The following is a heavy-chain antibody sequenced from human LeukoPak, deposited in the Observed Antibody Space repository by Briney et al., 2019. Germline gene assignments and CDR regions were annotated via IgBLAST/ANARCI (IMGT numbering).Heavy chain of an antibody. J-gene: IGHJ4*02. V-gene: IGHV4-59*01. Sequence: PSETLSLTCTVSGGSISSYYWSWIRQPPGKGLEWIGYIYYSGSTNYNPSLKSRVTISVDRSKNQFSLKLSSVTAADTAVYYCARAPVTPTFDYWGQGTLVTVSS. CDR2: IYYSGST. D-gene: IGHD4-17*01. CDR1: GGSISSYY. CDR3: ARAPVTPTFDY.